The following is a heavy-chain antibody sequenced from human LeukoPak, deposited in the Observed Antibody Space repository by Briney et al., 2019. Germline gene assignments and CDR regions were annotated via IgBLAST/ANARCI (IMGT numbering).Heavy chain of an antibody. CDR1: GFTFSSYS. CDR2: ISSSSSYI. V-gene: IGHV3-21*01. J-gene: IGHJ4*02. D-gene: IGHD5-12*01. CDR3: ARDGGYDPYFDY. Sequence: GGSLRLSCAVSGFTFSSYSMNWVRQAPGKGLEWVSSISSSSSYIYYADSVKGRFTISRDNAKNSLYLQMNSLRAEDTAVYYCARDGGYDPYFDYWGQGTLVTVSS.